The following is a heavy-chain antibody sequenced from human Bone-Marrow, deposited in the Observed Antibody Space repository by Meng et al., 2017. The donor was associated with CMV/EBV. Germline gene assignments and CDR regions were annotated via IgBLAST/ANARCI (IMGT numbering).Heavy chain of an antibody. V-gene: IGHV1-2*02. CDR1: GYTFTGYY. CDR2: INPNSGGT. D-gene: IGHD2-15*01. J-gene: IGHJ4*02. Sequence: ASVKVSCKASGYTFTGYYVHWVRQAPGQGLKWMGWINPNSGGTKYAQKFQGRVTMTRDTSISTAYMELSRLRSDDTAVYYCARDPLVAATRAELDYWGQGTLVTVSS. CDR3: ARDPLVAATRAELDY.